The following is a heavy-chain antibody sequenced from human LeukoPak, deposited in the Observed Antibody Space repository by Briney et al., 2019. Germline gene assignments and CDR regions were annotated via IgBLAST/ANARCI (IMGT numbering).Heavy chain of an antibody. CDR1: GYSFTSYW. Sequence: GESLKISCKGPGYSFTSYWIGWVRQMPGKGLEWMGIIYPGDSNTRYSPSFQGQVTISADKSISTAYLQWSSLKASDTAMYYCARLEDTAMVTWAFDIWGQGTMVTVSS. CDR3: ARLEDTAMVTWAFDI. D-gene: IGHD5-18*01. J-gene: IGHJ3*02. CDR2: IYPGDSNT. V-gene: IGHV5-51*01.